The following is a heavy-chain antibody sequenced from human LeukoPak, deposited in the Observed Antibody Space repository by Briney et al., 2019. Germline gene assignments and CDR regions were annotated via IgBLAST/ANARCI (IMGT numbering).Heavy chain of an antibody. CDR2: ISGSGGST. Sequence: QAGGSLRLSCAASGFTFTSYAMSWVRQAPGEGLEWVSAISGSGGSTYYADSVKGRFTISRDNSKNTLYLQMNSLRAEDTAVYYCAKALSIQLWLFDYWGQGTLVTVSS. CDR3: AKALSIQLWLFDY. J-gene: IGHJ4*02. V-gene: IGHV3-23*01. CDR1: GFTFTSYA. D-gene: IGHD5-18*01.